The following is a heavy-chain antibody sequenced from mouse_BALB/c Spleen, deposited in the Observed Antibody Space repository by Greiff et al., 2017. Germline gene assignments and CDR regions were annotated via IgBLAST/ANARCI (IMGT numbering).Heavy chain of an antibody. V-gene: IGHV5-12-2*01. Sequence: EVQVVESGGGLVQPGGSLKLSCAASGFTFSSYTMSWVRQTPEKRLEWVAYISNGGGSTYYPDTVKGRFTISRDNAKNTLYLQMSSLKSEDTAMYYCARQDGNYVDYAMDYWGQGTSVTVSS. J-gene: IGHJ4*01. CDR2: ISNGGGST. CDR1: GFTFSSYT. D-gene: IGHD2-1*01. CDR3: ARQDGNYVDYAMDY.